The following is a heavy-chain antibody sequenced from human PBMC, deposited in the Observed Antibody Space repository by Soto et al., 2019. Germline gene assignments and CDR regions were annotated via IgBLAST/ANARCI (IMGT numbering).Heavy chain of an antibody. J-gene: IGHJ4*02. CDR1: GGSISSGGYY. CDR2: IYYSGST. D-gene: IGHD2-21*02. CDR3: ARDGVVTALDY. Sequence: PSETLSLTCTVSGGSISSGGYYWSWIRQHPGKGLEWIGYIYYSGSTYYNPSLKSRVTISVGTSKNQFSLKLSSVTAADTALYYCARDGVVTALDYWGQGTLVTVSS. V-gene: IGHV4-31*03.